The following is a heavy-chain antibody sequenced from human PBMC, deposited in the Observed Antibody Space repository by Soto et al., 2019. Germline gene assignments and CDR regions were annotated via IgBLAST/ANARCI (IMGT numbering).Heavy chain of an antibody. CDR2: IKQDGSEK. J-gene: IGHJ4*02. V-gene: IGHV3-7*01. D-gene: IGHD2-2*01. CDR3: AKNNLYCSSTNCFVFDY. Sequence: EVQVVESGGGLVQPGGSLRLSCAASGFIFSNYWMSWVRQAPGKGLEWVANIKQDGSEKHYVDSVKGRFTISRDNADNSLYPQMNSLRAEDTDVYYCAKNNLYCSSTNCFVFDYWGQGTLVTVSS. CDR1: GFIFSNYW.